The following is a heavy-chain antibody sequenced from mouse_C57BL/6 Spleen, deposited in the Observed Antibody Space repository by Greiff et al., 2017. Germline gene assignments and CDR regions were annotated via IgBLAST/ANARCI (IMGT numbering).Heavy chain of an antibody. CDR2: ISDGGSYT. V-gene: IGHV5-4*01. CDR1: GFTFSSYA. D-gene: IGHD2-2*01. J-gene: IGHJ3*01. Sequence: EVHLVESGGGLVKPGGSLKLSCAASGFTFSSYAMSWVRQTPEKRLEWVATISDGGSYTYYPDNVKGRFTISRDNAKNNLYLQMSHLKSEDTAMYYCARDGYGYDASVWFAYWGQGTLVTVSA. CDR3: ARDGYGYDASVWFAY.